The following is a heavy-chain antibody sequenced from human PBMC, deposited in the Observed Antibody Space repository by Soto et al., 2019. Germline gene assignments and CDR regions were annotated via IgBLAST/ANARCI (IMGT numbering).Heavy chain of an antibody. V-gene: IGHV1-69*13. Sequence: SVKVSCKASGGTFSSYAISWVRQAPGQGLEWMGGIIPIFGTANYAQKFQGRVTITADESTSTAYMELSSLRSEDTAVYYCAIEDVISFSSGPEVDYYYGMDVWGQGTTVTVSS. CDR3: AIEDVISFSSGPEVDYYYGMDV. D-gene: IGHD3-9*01. J-gene: IGHJ6*02. CDR1: GGTFSSYA. CDR2: IIPIFGTA.